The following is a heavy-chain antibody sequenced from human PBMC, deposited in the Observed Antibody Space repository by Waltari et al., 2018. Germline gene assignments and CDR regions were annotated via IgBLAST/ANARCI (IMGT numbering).Heavy chain of an antibody. CDR1: GYTFTDYY. J-gene: IGHJ5*02. CDR2: VGPEPVDL. CDR3: ARGPLGAAHWFGP. V-gene: IGHV1-69-2*01. D-gene: IGHD1-26*01. Sequence: EVQLVQSGAEVKKTGAAARISCRASGYTFTDYYIHWIQPAPVQVLTWRGRVGPEPVDLLFVPQFPGRLAFTADSARAAAYMELTILHYDATAVCYCARGPLGAAHWFGPWGQGTLVTVSS.